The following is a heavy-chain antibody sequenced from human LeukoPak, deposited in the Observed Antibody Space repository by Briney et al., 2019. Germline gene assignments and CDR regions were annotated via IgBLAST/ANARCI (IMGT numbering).Heavy chain of an antibody. V-gene: IGHV3-23*01. CDR1: VFTFSTNA. J-gene: IGHJ4*02. CDR3: AKCGNSGCHLIDY. CDR2: ISGRTGST. D-gene: IGHD5-12*01. Sequence: GGSLRPSCAASVFTFSTNAMSWVRQAPAKGLEWVSAISGRTGSTYCSDSVKGRFTISRDNSKSTLYLQMDSLRAEDTAVYYCAKCGNSGCHLIDYWGQGTLVTVSS.